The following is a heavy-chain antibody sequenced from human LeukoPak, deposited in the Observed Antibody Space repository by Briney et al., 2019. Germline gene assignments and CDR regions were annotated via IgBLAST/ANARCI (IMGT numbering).Heavy chain of an antibody. V-gene: IGHV3-53*01. Sequence: GGSLRLSCAASGFSVNRNYMSWVRQAPGKGLEWVSVMYSDGSIKYADSVKGRFTISRDNSKNTLYLQMNNLRADDTAIYYCARDLGGSEDYWGQGTLVTVSS. D-gene: IGHD1-26*01. CDR1: GFSVNRNY. J-gene: IGHJ4*02. CDR2: MYSDGSI. CDR3: ARDLGGSEDY.